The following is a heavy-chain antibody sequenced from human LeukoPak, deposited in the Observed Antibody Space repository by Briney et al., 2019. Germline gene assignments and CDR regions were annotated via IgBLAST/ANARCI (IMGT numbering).Heavy chain of an antibody. V-gene: IGHV3-48*03. Sequence: GGTLRLSRAASGFTFSSYEMNWVPHAPGKGLEWVSYITSSGSTIYYADSSKGRFTIHRDHAKNSPYLQMNSLRAQATAEYYCARGGKWNYDAFDMWGEGTRVSVSS. CDR1: GFTFSSYE. J-gene: IGHJ3*02. CDR2: ITSSGSTI. D-gene: IGHD1-7*01. CDR3: ARGGKWNYDAFDM.